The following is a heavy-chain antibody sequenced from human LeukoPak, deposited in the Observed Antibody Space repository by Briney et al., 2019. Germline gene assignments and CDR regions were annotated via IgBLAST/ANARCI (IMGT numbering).Heavy chain of an antibody. CDR1: GGTFSSYA. CDR2: IIPIFGTA. CDR3: ARARGYSYGPADY. J-gene: IGHJ4*02. V-gene: IGHV1-69*05. D-gene: IGHD5-18*01. Sequence: SVKVSCKASGGTFSSYAISWVRQAPGQGLEWMGGIIPIFGTANYAQKFQGRVTVTTDESTSTAYMELSSLRSEDTAVYYCARARGYSYGPADYWGQGTLVTVSS.